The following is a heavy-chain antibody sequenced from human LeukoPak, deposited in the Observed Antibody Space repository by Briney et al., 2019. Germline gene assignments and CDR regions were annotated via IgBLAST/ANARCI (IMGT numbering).Heavy chain of an antibody. CDR1: GGSISSYY. Sequence: SETLSPTCTVSGGSISSYYWSWLRQPPGKGLEWIGYIYYSGSTNYNPSLKSRVTISVDTSKNQFSLKLSSVTAADTAVYYCARSVRAYVLSYAFDIWGQRTMVTVSS. V-gene: IGHV4-59*01. CDR3: ARSVRAYVLSYAFDI. CDR2: IYYSGST. J-gene: IGHJ3*02. D-gene: IGHD5-12*01.